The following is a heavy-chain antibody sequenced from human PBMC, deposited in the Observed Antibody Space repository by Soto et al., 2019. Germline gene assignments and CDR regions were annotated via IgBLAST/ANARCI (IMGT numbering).Heavy chain of an antibody. CDR3: AKNWDTTFSSSSH. CDR2: ISGSGGST. Sequence: EVQLLESGGGLVQPGGSLRLSCAASGFPFSTYAMTWVRQAPGKGLELVLAISGSGGSTYYADSVKGRFTISRDKSKSTVFLQMNILRAEDTAVYYCAKNWDTTFSSSSHWGQGALVTVSS. D-gene: IGHD6-6*01. J-gene: IGHJ4*02. CDR1: GFPFSTYA. V-gene: IGHV3-23*01.